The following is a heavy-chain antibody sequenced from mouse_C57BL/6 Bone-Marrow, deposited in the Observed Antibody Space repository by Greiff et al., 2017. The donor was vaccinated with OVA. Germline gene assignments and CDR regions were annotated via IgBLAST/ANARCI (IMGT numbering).Heavy chain of an antibody. Sequence: QVQLQQSGPGLVQPSQSLSITCTVSGFSLTSYGVHWVRQSPGKGLEWLGVIWSGGSTDYNAAFISRLSISKDNSKSQVFFKMNSLQADDTAIYYCARNNYGSSSWFADWGQGTLVTVSA. D-gene: IGHD1-1*01. CDR2: IWSGGST. CDR3: ARNNYGSSSWFAD. J-gene: IGHJ3*01. V-gene: IGHV2-2*01. CDR1: GFSLTSYG.